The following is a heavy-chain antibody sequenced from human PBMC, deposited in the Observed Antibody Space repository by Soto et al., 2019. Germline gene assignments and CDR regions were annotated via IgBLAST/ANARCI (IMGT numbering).Heavy chain of an antibody. D-gene: IGHD6-19*01. Sequence: QVQLLESGGGVVQPGRSLRLSCAASGFTFSTYAMHWVRQAPGKGLERVAVIVYDGSNKYYADSVKGRFTISRDNSKNTLYLQMNSLSAEDTAVFYWARDRAGVAGPIDYWGQGTLVSVSS. CDR1: GFTFSTYA. J-gene: IGHJ4*02. V-gene: IGHV3-30-3*01. CDR2: IVYDGSNK. CDR3: ARDRAGVAGPIDY.